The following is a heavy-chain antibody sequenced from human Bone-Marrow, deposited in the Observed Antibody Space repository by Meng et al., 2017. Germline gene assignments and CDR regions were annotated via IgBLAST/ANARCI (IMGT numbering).Heavy chain of an antibody. CDR1: GGSISSGGYY. J-gene: IGHJ5*02. CDR2: IYYSGTT. V-gene: IGHV4-31*01. CDR3: ARDIRQGGNIWFDP. Sequence: VQLQESGPGLVKPSQTLSLTCTVSGGSISSGGYYWSWIRQHPGKGLEWIGYIYYSGTTYYNPSLSSLVTILVDTSKNQFSLNLSSVTAADTAVYYCARDIRQGGNIWFDPWGQGTLVTVSS. D-gene: IGHD3-16*01.